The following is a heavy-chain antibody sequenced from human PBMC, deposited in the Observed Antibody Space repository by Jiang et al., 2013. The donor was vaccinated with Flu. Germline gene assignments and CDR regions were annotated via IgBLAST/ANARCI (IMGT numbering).Heavy chain of an antibody. CDR3: ARAGYYDSSGYLFDY. V-gene: IGHV3-48*03. D-gene: IGHD3-22*01. J-gene: IGHJ4*02. CDR1: GFTFSSFE. CDR2: ISSSGTTT. Sequence: VQLVESGGGLVQPGGSLRLSCATSGFTFSSFEMNWVRQAPGKGLEWISYISSSGTTTYYADSVKGRFTISRDTAKNSLYLQMNSLRVEDTAVYYCARAGYYDSSGYLFDYWGQGILVTVSS.